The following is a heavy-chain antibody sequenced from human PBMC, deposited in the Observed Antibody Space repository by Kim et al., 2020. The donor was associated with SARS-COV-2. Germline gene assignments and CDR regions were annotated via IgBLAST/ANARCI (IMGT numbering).Heavy chain of an antibody. V-gene: IGHV3-9*01. CDR2: ISWNSGSI. D-gene: IGHD3-16*01. CDR3: ARRGDSLAFDY. Sequence: GGSLRHSCAASGFTFGASAMHWVRQAPGKGLEWVSGISWNSGSIVYADSLKGRFTISRDNANNFLYLQMNSLRPEDTALYYCARRGDSLAFDYWGQGILV. CDR1: GFTFGASA. J-gene: IGHJ4*02.